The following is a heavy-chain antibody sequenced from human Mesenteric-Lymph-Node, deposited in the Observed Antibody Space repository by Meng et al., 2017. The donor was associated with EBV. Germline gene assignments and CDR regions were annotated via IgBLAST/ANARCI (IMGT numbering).Heavy chain of an antibody. CDR3: ARDQGGY. CDR2: ISYDGANI. V-gene: IGHV3-30*04. CDR1: GFTFSSFA. Sequence: VPLVGSGGAVVQTGSSLRLSCAASGFTFSSFAFHWVRQTQGKGLEWVAVISYDGANIYYADSVKGRFTISRDNSKNILYLQMNSLRAEDTAVYYCARDQGGYWGQGTLVTVSS. J-gene: IGHJ4*02.